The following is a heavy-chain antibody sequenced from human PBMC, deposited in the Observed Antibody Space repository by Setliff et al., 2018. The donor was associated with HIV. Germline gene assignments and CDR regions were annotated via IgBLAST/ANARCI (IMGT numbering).Heavy chain of an antibody. CDR2: IYYTGST. CDR3: ARDSGGYNYGFAVGSFDY. J-gene: IGHJ4*02. V-gene: IGHV4-59*01. CDR1: GGSISSYY. Sequence: PSETLSLTCTVSGGSISSYYWGWIRQPAGKGLEWIGNIYYTGSTNYNPSLKSRITISIDTSKSQFSLKLTSVAAADTAVYYCARDSGGYNYGFAVGSFDYWGQGALVTVSS. D-gene: IGHD5-18*01.